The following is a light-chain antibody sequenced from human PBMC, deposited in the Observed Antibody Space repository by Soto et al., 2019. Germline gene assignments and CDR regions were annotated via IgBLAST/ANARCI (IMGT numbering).Light chain of an antibody. CDR1: SSDVGGYNY. Sequence: QSALTQPASVSGSPGQSITISCTGTSSDVGGYNYVSWYQHHPGKAPKLMIYDVSNRPSGVSNRFYGSKSGNTASLTISGLQSVDEADYYCSSYTTSNTRQIVFGTGTKVTVL. CDR2: DVS. J-gene: IGLJ1*01. V-gene: IGLV2-14*03. CDR3: SSYTTSNTRQIV.